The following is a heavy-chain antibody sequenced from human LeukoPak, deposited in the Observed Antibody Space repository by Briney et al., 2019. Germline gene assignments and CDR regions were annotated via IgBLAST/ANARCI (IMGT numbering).Heavy chain of an antibody. V-gene: IGHV3-30-3*01. Sequence: PGGSLRLSCAASGFTFSSYAMHWVRQAPGKGLEWVAVISYDGSNRYYADSVKGRFTISRDNSKNTLYLQMNSPRAEDTAVYYCARGAIFGVVIIYYGMDVWGQGTTVTVPS. CDR1: GFTFSSYA. J-gene: IGHJ6*02. CDR3: ARGAIFGVVIIYYGMDV. CDR2: ISYDGSNR. D-gene: IGHD3-3*01.